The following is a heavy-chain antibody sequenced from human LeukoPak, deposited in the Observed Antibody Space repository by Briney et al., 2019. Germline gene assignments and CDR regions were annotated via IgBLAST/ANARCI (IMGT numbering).Heavy chain of an antibody. V-gene: IGHV3-15*01. J-gene: IGHJ5*02. D-gene: IGHD6-13*01. CDR2: IKSKADGGAT. CDR3: TTEQQLVLVRFDP. CDR1: GFTFTNAW. Sequence: GESLRLSCAASGFTFTNAWRSWVRQAPGKGLEWVGRIKSKADGGATDYAAPVKGRFTISRDDSKNTLYLRMSSLKTEDSAVYYCTTEQQLVLVRFDPWGQGTLLTVSS.